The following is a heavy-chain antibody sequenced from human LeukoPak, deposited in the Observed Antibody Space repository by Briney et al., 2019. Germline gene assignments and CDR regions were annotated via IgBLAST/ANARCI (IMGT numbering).Heavy chain of an antibody. CDR3: GRDRGSFCDY. CDR2: IYYIGNT. J-gene: IGHJ4*02. D-gene: IGHD3-10*01. Sequence: SETLSLTCTVSGGSINSYYWSWIRQPPGKGLEWIGYIYYIGNTNYNPSLKSRVTISIDTSKNQFSLKLSSVTAADTAVYYCGRDRGSFCDYWGQGTLVTVSS. CDR1: GGSINSYY. V-gene: IGHV4-59*01.